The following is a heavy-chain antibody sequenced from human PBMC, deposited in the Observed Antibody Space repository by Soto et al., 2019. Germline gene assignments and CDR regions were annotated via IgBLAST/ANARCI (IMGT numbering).Heavy chain of an antibody. CDR1: GGSISSYY. D-gene: IGHD2-2*01. V-gene: IGHV4-59*08. CDR2: IYYSGST. CDR3: ARILPNCSSTSCYVYFDY. J-gene: IGHJ4*02. Sequence: PSETLSLTCTVSGGSISSYYWSWIRQPPGKGLEWIGYIYYSGSTYYNPSLKSRVTISVDTSKNQFSLKLSSVTAADTAVYYCARILPNCSSTSCYVYFDYWGQGTLVTVSS.